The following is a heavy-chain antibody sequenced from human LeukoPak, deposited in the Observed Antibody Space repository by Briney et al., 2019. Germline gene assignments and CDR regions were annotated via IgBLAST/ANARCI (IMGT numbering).Heavy chain of an antibody. CDR2: IIPIFGTA. Sequence: SVKVSCRASGGTFSSYAISWVRQAPGQGLEWMGGIIPIFGTANYAQKFQGRVTITADKSTSTAYMELSSLRSEDTAVYYCASAVPAATWFDPWGQGTLVTVSS. V-gene: IGHV1-69*06. D-gene: IGHD2-2*01. CDR3: ASAVPAATWFDP. J-gene: IGHJ5*02. CDR1: GGTFSSYA.